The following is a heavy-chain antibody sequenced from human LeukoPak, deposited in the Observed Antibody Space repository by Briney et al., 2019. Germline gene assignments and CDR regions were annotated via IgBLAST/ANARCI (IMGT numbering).Heavy chain of an antibody. D-gene: IGHD3-22*01. J-gene: IGHJ6*03. Sequence: SETLSLTCTVSGGSISGYFWTWIRQPAGKELEWIGRVYTSGTTYYNPSLESRVTISLDTFNNQFSLRVTSVTAADTAVYYCARVTYSYDTSGYYYHYYYMDVWGKGTTVTVSS. CDR3: ARVTYSYDTSGYYYHYYYMDV. CDR2: VYTSGTT. CDR1: GGSISGYF. V-gene: IGHV4-4*07.